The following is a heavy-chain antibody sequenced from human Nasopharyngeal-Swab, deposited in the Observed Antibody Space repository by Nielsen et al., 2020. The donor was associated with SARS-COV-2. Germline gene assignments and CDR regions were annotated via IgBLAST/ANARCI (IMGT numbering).Heavy chain of an antibody. V-gene: IGHV1-46*01. D-gene: IGHD2-2*01. J-gene: IGHJ6*03. CDR3: ARNALYCRSTSCSLADYYYSYMDV. Sequence: WVRQAPGQGLEWMGIINPSGGSTTYAQKFQGRVTMTRDTSTSTVYVELRSLRSEDTAVYFCARNALYCRSTSCSLADYYYSYMDVWGKGTTVTVSS. CDR2: INPSGGST.